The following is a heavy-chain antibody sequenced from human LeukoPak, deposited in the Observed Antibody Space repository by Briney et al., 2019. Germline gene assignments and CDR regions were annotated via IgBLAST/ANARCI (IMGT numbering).Heavy chain of an antibody. CDR2: INPSGGST. V-gene: IGHV1-46*01. D-gene: IGHD3-22*01. J-gene: IGHJ4*02. CDR1: GYTFSSYS. CDR3: AREFYYESSAYGFEY. Sequence: AASVKVSCKASGYTFSSYSMHWVRQPPGQGLEWMGIINPSGGSTSYAQKFQGRVTMTRDTSTSTVYMELSSLRSEDTAVYYCAREFYYESSAYGFEYWGQGTLVTVSS.